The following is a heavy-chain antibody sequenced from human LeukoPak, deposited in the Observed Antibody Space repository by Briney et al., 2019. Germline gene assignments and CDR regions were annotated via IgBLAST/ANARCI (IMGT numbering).Heavy chain of an antibody. Sequence: SETLSLTCAVYGGSFSGYYWSWIRQPPGKGLEWIGEINHSGSTNYNPSLKSRVTISVDTSKNQFSLKLSSVTAADTAVYYCAGVGDGYKRGAFDIWGQGTMVTVSS. CDR1: GGSFSGYY. J-gene: IGHJ3*02. CDR3: AGVGDGYKRGAFDI. CDR2: INHSGST. V-gene: IGHV4-34*01. D-gene: IGHD5-24*01.